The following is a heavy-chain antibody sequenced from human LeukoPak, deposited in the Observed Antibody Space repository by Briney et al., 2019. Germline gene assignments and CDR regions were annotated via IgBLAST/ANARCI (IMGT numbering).Heavy chain of an antibody. V-gene: IGHV4-34*01. CDR3: ARVAVTTIDY. CDR2: INHSGST. CDR1: GGSFRGYY. J-gene: IGHJ4*02. Sequence: SETLSLTCAVYGGSFRGYYWSWIRQPPGKGLEWIGEINHSGSTNYNPSLKSRVTISVDTSKNQFSLKLSSVTAADTAVYYCARVAVTTIDYWGQGTLVTVSS. D-gene: IGHD4-17*01.